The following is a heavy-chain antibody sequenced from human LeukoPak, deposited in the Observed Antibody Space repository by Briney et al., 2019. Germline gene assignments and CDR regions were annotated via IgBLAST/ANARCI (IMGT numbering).Heavy chain of an antibody. CDR1: GFTFSSYA. J-gene: IGHJ6*02. V-gene: IGHV3-23*01. CDR2: ISGSGGST. D-gene: IGHD3-10*01. CDR3: AKDRAVLWFGAYGMDV. Sequence: GGSLRLSCAASGFTFSSYAMSWVRQAPGKGLEWVSAISGSGGSTYYADSVKGRFTISRDNSKNTLYLQMNSLRAEDTAVYYCAKDRAVLWFGAYGMDVWGQGTMVTVSS.